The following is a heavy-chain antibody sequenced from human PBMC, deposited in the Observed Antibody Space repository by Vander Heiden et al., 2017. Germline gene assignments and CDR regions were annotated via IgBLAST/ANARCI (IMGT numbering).Heavy chain of an antibody. CDR3: ARVYCSGDNCYGSSDS. CDR1: GFTFSAYS. J-gene: IGHJ4*02. V-gene: IGHV3-21*02. D-gene: IGHD2-15*01. CDR2: ISTGSSYI. Sequence: EVQVVESGGGRVKPGGSLRPSCAASGFTFSAYSMNWVRQAPGKGLEWVSSISTGSSYIYYTDSVKGRFTISRDNAKNSLYLQMNSLRAEDTAVYYCARVYCSGDNCYGSSDSWGQGTLVIVSS.